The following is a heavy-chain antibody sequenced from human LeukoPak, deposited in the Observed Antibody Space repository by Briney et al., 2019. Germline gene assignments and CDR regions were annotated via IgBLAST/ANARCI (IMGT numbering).Heavy chain of an antibody. CDR2: INHSGST. J-gene: IGHJ4*02. CDR1: GGSFSGYY. CDR3: ASAGVGAAYFDY. Sequence: SETLSLTCAVYGGSFSGYYWSWIRQPPGRGLEWIGQINHSGSTNYNPSLKRRVTISVETSKNQFSLKLTSVTAADTAVYYCASAGVGAAYFDYWGQGTLVTVSS. V-gene: IGHV4-34*01. D-gene: IGHD1-26*01.